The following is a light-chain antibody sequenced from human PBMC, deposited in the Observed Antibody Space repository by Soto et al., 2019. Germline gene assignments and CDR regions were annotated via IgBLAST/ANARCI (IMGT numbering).Light chain of an antibody. CDR3: QQYGSSPWT. CDR1: QNISRS. Sequence: EIVMTQSPVTLSVSPGERATLSCRASQNISRSLAWYQQKPGQGPSLLIYGTSTRAGGVPARFSGGGSGTEFTLTITSLQSEDFAVYYCQQYGSSPWTFGQGTKVDIK. J-gene: IGKJ1*01. V-gene: IGKV3-15*01. CDR2: GTS.